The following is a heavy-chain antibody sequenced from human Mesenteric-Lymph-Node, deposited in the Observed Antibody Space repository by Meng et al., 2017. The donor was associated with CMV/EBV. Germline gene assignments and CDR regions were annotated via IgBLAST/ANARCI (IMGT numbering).Heavy chain of an antibody. Sequence: ASVKVSCKASGYTFTGYYMHWVRQAPGQGLEWMGWINPNSGGTNYAQKFQGRVTMTRDTSISTAYMELSRPRSDDTAVYYCARDHYYDSSGSDYWGQGTLVTVSS. CDR3: ARDHYYDSSGSDY. V-gene: IGHV1-2*02. D-gene: IGHD3-22*01. J-gene: IGHJ4*02. CDR2: INPNSGGT. CDR1: GYTFTGYY.